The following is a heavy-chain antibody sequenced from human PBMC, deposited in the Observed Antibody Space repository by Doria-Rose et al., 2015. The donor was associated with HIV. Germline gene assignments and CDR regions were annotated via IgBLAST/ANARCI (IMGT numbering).Heavy chain of an antibody. V-gene: IGHV2-26*01. CDR3: ARIKSSRWYHKYYFDF. D-gene: IGHD6-13*01. Sequence: QITLKECGPVLVKPTETLTLTCTVSGVSLSSPGMSVSWIRQPPGKALEWLANNFSDDERSYKTSLKSRLTISRGTSKSQVVLTMTDMDPVDTATYYCARIKSSRWYHKYYFDFWGQGTLVIVSA. CDR2: NFSDDER. CDR1: GVSLSSPGMS. J-gene: IGHJ4*02.